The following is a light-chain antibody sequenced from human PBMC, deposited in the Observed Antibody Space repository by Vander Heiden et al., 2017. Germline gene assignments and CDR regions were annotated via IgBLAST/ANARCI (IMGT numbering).Light chain of an antibody. CDR2: DNN. V-gene: IGLV1-40*01. Sequence: QSVLPQPPSVSGPLGQRVTISCTGSSANIGAGYDVHWYQQLPGTAPKLLIDDNNNRPSGVPDRFSGSKSGTSASLAITGLQAEDEAEYYCQSHDSSLRGVVFGGGTKLTVI. J-gene: IGLJ2*01. CDR1: SANIGAGYD. CDR3: QSHDSSLRGVV.